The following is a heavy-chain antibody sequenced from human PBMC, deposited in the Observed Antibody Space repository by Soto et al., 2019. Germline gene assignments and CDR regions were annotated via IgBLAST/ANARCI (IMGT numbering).Heavy chain of an antibody. J-gene: IGHJ4*02. V-gene: IGHV4-61*01. CDR3: ARDLGSAGIDY. D-gene: IGHD2-15*01. CDR2: MYYSGST. Sequence: QVQLQESGPGLVKPSETLSLTCTVSGGSVSSGSYYWSWIRQTPGKGLEWIGYMYYSGSTNYNPSLKSRVTISVDTSKNQFSLKLSSVTAADTAVYYCARDLGSAGIDYWGQGTLVTVSS. CDR1: GGSVSSGSYY.